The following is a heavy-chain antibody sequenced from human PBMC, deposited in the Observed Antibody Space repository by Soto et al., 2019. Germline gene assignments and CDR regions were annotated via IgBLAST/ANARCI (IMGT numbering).Heavy chain of an antibody. CDR1: GFTFDDYA. CDR3: AKDNWYSSSRNWFDP. D-gene: IGHD6-13*01. CDR2: ISWNSGSI. J-gene: IGHJ5*02. V-gene: IGHV3-9*01. Sequence: EVQLVESGGGLVQPGRSLRLSCAASGFTFDDYAWHWVRQAPGKGLEWVSGISWNSGSIDYADSVKGRFTISRDNAKNSLYLEMNSLRAEDTALYYCAKDNWYSSSRNWFDPWGQGTLVTVSS.